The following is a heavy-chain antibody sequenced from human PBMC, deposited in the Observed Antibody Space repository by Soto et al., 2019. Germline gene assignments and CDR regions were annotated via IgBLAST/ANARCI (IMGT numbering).Heavy chain of an antibody. J-gene: IGHJ4*02. CDR1: GFTFSSSA. CDR2: IVVGSGDT. D-gene: IGHD3-3*01. V-gene: IGHV1-58*01. Sequence: QMQLVQSGPEVKKPGTSVKVSCRASGFTFSSSAVQWVRQARGQHLEWIGWIVVGSGDTNYAQKFQERVTITRDMSTSTTYMELSSLPSEDTAVYYCAAYRDYDFWSGLIRDPPWNLDYWGQGTLVTVSS. CDR3: AAYRDYDFWSGLIRDPPWNLDY.